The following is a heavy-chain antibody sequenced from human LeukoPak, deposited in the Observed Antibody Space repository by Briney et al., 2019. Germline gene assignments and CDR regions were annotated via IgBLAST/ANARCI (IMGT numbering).Heavy chain of an antibody. CDR3: ARDQGDYVY. CDR1: GGTFSSYA. CDR2: IIPIFGTT. J-gene: IGHJ4*02. D-gene: IGHD4-17*01. Sequence: GASVKVSCKASGGTFSSYAISWVRQAPGQGLEWMGGIIPIFGTTNYAQKFQGRVTITADESTSTAYMELSRLRSDDTAVYYCARDQGDYVYWGQGALVTVSS. V-gene: IGHV1-69*13.